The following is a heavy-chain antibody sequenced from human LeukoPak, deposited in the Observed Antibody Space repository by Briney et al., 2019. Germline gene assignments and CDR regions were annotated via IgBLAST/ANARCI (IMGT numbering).Heavy chain of an antibody. J-gene: IGHJ6*03. Sequence: PSETLSLTCTVSGGSISNYYWNWIRQPPGKGLEWIGYIYYSGTTNYNPSLKSRVSMSVDTSKNQFSLKLSSVTAADTAVYYCARASRGDPGIYYYYDMDVWGKGTTVTVSS. CDR3: ARASRGDPGIYYYYDMDV. CDR1: GGSISNYY. V-gene: IGHV4-59*01. CDR2: IYYSGTT. D-gene: IGHD4-17*01.